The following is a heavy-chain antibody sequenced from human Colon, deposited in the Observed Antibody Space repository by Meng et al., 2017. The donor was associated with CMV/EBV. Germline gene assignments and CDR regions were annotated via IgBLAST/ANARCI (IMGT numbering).Heavy chain of an antibody. V-gene: IGHV1-18*01. CDR2: ISTYNGNT. D-gene: IGHD4-17*01. J-gene: IGHJ4*02. CDR3: AREKATVTTFMLLY. CDR1: GYTFNSYP. Sequence: QVQLVQSGAEVKKPGASVKVSCTASGYTFNSYPISWGRQAPGQGLEWMGWISTYNGNTNYAQKFQGRLTLTTDTSTSTAYMELRGLRSDDTAVYYCAREKATVTTFMLLYWGLGTLVTVSS.